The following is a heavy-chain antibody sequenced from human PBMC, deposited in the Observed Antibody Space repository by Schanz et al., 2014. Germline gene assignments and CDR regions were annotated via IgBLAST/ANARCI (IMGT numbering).Heavy chain of an antibody. J-gene: IGHJ3*01. CDR1: GFTFSDHF. CDR2: IKSKVDGGTT. Sequence: EVQLLESGGGLVQPGGSLRISCAASGFTFSDHFMDWVRQAPGKGLEWVGRIKSKVDGGTTDNAAPVQGRFTISRDDSKNTLHLQMNSLKTEDTAVYYCSTDLTAVDYDAIGLWGQGTMVTVSS. CDR3: STDLTAVDYDAIGL. D-gene: IGHD4-17*01. V-gene: IGHV3-15*01.